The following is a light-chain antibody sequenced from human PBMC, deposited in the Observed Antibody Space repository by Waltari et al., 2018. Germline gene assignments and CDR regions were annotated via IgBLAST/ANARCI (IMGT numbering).Light chain of an antibody. CDR3: SSYTTSSAPGV. J-gene: IGLJ1*01. CDR1: DSEVGAYDF. Sequence: QSALTQHASVSGSPGASNPIPCSGPDSEVGAYDFVSWYQQHPGKAPHLISYEVSNRPSGIPNRFSASKSGNTAPLTISGLQAEDESDYYCSSYTTSSAPGVFGTGTRVTVL. V-gene: IGLV2-14*01. CDR2: EVS.